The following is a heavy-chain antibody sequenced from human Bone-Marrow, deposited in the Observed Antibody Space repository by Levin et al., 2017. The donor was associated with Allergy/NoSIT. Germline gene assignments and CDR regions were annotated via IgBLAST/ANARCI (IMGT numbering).Heavy chain of an antibody. V-gene: IGHV2-5*01. J-gene: IGHJ3*02. CDR1: GFSLSTSGVG. CDR3: ARRSAYDSSGYYFWDAFDI. D-gene: IGHD3-22*01. CDR2: IYWNDDK. Sequence: SGPTLVKPTQTLTLTCTFSGFSLSTSGVGVGWIRQPPGKALEWLALIYWNDDKRYSPSLKSRLTITKDTSKNQVVLTMTNMDPVDTATYYCARRSAYDSSGYYFWDAFDIWGQGTMVTVSS.